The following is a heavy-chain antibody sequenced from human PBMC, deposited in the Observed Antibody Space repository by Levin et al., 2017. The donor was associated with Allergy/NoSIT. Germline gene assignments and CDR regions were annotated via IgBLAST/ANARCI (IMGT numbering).Heavy chain of an antibody. V-gene: IGHV3-21*01. CDR2: ISSSSSYI. D-gene: IGHD4-23*01. Sequence: GGSLRLSCAASGFTFSSYSMNWVRQAPGKGLEWVSSISSSSSYIYYADSVKGRFTISRDNAKNSLYLQMNSLRAEDTAVYYCARGKGGNSHFDYWGQGTLVTVSS. CDR3: ARGKGGNSHFDY. J-gene: IGHJ4*02. CDR1: GFTFSSYS.